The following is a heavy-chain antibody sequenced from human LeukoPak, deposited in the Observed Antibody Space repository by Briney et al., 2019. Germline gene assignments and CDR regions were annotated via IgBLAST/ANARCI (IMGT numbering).Heavy chain of an antibody. CDR3: SKGGPHTVTTYRWFDP. V-gene: IGHV4-34*01. Sequence: SETLSLTCGVYGGSFIGYYWSWIRQPPGKGLEWIGEINHSGSTNYNPSLKSRVTISVDTSKRQFSLKLSSVTAADTAVYYCSKGGPHTVTTYRWFDPWGQGTLITVSS. D-gene: IGHD4-17*01. CDR2: INHSGST. J-gene: IGHJ5*02. CDR1: GGSFIGYY.